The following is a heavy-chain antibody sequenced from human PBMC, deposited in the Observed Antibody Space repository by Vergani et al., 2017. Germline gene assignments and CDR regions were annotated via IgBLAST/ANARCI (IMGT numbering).Heavy chain of an antibody. D-gene: IGHD4-11*01. V-gene: IGHV1-46*01. CDR3: ARDLFWQDPKVMTTENENWFDP. J-gene: IGHJ5*02. CDR1: GYTFTSYY. Sequence: QVQLVQSGAEVKKPGASVKVSCKASGYTFTSYYMHWVRQAPGQGLEWMGIINPSGGSTSYAQKFQGRVTMTRDTSTSTVYMELSSLRSEDTAVYYCARDLFWQDPKVMTTENENWFDPWGQGTLVTVSS. CDR2: INPSGGST.